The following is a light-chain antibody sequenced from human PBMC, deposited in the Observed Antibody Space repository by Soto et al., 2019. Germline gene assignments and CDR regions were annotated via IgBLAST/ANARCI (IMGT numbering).Light chain of an antibody. Sequence: QAVVTQEPSLAVSPGGTVTLTCASRAGAVTSSSYPGWFQQKPGQAPRPLIHSATDKHSWTPARFSGSLLGGKAALTLSGVQPEDEAEYYCLLDFSGGQGVFGGGTKLTVL. V-gene: IGLV7-43*01. CDR1: AGAVTSSSY. CDR3: LLDFSGGQGV. J-gene: IGLJ2*01. CDR2: SAT.